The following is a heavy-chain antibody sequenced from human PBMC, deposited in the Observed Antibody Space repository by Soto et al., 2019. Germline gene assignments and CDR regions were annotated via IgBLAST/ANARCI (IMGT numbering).Heavy chain of an antibody. V-gene: IGHV4-30-4*08. CDR3: AAYGGDSACNWFDP. J-gene: IGHJ5*02. CDR2: IYSSGST. Sequence: QVQLQESGPGLVKPSQTLSLTCTVSAGSISSGDHYWSWIRQPPGKGLEWIGYIYSSGSTHYNPSLKSRLTLTTATSKNRFSLKPLFGPAAATAMYYCAAYGGDSACNWFDPWGQGTLVTVSS. CDR1: AGSISSGDHY. D-gene: IGHD2-21*02.